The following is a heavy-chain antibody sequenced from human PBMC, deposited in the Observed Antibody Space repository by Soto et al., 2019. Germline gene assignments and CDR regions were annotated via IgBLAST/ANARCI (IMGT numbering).Heavy chain of an antibody. V-gene: IGHV4-59*01. CDR3: ARDFQRGLRLNWFDP. J-gene: IGHJ5*02. D-gene: IGHD5-12*01. CDR1: GGSISSYY. Sequence: QVQLQESGPGLVKPSETLSLTCTVSGGSISSYYWSWIRQPPGKGLEWIGYIYYSGSTNYNPSLKSRVTISVDTSKNPFSLKLSSVTAADTAVYYCARDFQRGLRLNWFDPWGQGTLVTVSS. CDR2: IYYSGST.